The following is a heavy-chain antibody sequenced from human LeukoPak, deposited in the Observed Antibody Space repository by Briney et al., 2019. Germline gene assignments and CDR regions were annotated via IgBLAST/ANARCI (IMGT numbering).Heavy chain of an antibody. CDR2: ISGGDIST. V-gene: IGHV3-23*01. D-gene: IGHD5-24*01. CDR1: GFTFSHSA. Sequence: GGSLRLSCAACGFTFSHSAMSWVRQAPGKGLEWVSNISGGDISTYYADSVKGRFTISRDNSKNTLYLQMNSLRADDTAVYFCAKSGYNRFDYWGQGTLVTVSS. CDR3: AKSGYNRFDY. J-gene: IGHJ4*02.